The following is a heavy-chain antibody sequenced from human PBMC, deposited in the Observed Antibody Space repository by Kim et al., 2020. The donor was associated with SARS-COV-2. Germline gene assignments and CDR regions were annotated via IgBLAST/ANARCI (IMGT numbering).Heavy chain of an antibody. CDR3: ASQYCSSTSCYYFYGMDV. V-gene: IGHV3-53*01. D-gene: IGHD2-2*01. CDR1: GFTVSSNY. CDR2: IDSGGST. J-gene: IGHJ6*02. Sequence: GGSLRLSCAASGFTVSSNYMSWVRQAPGKGLEWVSVIDSGGSTYYADSVKGRFTITRDNSKNTLYLQMNSLRAEDTAVYYCASQYCSSTSCYYFYGMDVWGQGTTVTFSS.